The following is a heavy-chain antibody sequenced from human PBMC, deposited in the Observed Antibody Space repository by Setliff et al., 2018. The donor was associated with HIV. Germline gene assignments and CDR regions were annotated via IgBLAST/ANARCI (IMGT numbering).Heavy chain of an antibody. CDR3: ARGPLYGYDRGYFDY. CDR2: ISAYNGNT. J-gene: IGHJ4*02. V-gene: IGHV1-18*01. D-gene: IGHD5-12*01. Sequence: ASVKVSCKASGYTFTSYGISWVRQAPGQGLEWMGWISAYNGNTNYAQKRQGRVTMTTDTSTSTAYMELRSLRSDDTAVYYCARGPLYGYDRGYFDYWGQGTLVTVSS. CDR1: GYTFTSYG.